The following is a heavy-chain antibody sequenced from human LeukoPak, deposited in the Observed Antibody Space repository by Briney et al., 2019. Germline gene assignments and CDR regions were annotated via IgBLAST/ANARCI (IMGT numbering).Heavy chain of an antibody. V-gene: IGHV4-39*07. D-gene: IGHD3-10*01. CDR1: GDSSSNSIYY. Sequence: PSETLSLTCTVSGDSSSNSIYYWGWIRQPPGKGLEWIGSIDYSGSAYYNPSLKSRATISIDTSTNQFSLKLSSVTAADTAVYYCARNLGGISLVRGTYYYMDVWGKGTTVTVSS. CDR2: IDYSGSA. CDR3: ARNLGGISLVRGTYYYMDV. J-gene: IGHJ6*03.